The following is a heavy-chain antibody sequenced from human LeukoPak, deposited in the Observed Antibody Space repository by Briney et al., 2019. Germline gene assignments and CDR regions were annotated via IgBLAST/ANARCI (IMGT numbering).Heavy chain of an antibody. V-gene: IGHV4-39*01. Sequence: SETLSLTCTVSGDSISSSSYYWGWIRQPPGKGLEWIGNIYHSGRTDYSPSLKSRLTMSVDTSNNQFSLKLSSVTAADTAVYYCARHVSRFFDWSGYYMDVWGKGTTITVSS. D-gene: IGHD3-9*01. CDR3: ARHVSRFFDWSGYYMDV. CDR1: GDSISSSSYY. CDR2: IYHSGRT. J-gene: IGHJ6*03.